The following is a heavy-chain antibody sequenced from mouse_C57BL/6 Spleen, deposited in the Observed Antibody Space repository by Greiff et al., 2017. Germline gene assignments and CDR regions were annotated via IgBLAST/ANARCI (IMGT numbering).Heavy chain of an antibody. CDR2: ISRGSSTI. CDR1: GFTFSDYG. D-gene: IGHD1-1*01. V-gene: IGHV5-17*01. J-gene: IGHJ1*03. Sequence: DVQLVESGGGLVKPGGSLKLSCAASGFTFSDYGMHWVRQDPEKGLEWVAYISRGSSTIYYAYTVKGRFTISRDKAKNTLFLQMTSLRSEDTAMYYCARTGYGSSHEYFDDWGTGTTVTVSS. CDR3: ARTGYGSSHEYFDD.